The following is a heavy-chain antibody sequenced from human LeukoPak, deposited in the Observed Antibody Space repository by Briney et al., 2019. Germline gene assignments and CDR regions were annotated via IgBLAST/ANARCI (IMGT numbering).Heavy chain of an antibody. CDR1: GFTFGSYS. Sequence: GGSLRLSCAASGFTFGSYSMNWVRQAPGKGLEWVSSIGSSGTYIFYTDSVKGRFTVSRDNAKNSLDLQMNSLTAEDTAVYYCARELLRYFDWLPLDYWGQGALVTVSS. CDR3: ARELLRYFDWLPLDY. CDR2: IGSSGTYI. V-gene: IGHV3-21*01. J-gene: IGHJ4*02. D-gene: IGHD3-9*01.